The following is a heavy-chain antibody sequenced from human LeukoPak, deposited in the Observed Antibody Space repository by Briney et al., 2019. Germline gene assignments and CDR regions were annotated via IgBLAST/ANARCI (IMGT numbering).Heavy chain of an antibody. V-gene: IGHV3-23*01. J-gene: IGHJ4*02. D-gene: IGHD3-22*01. CDR2: ISDSGRRT. CDR3: AKRGVVIRVILVGFHKEAYYFDS. Sequence: GGSLRLSCAVSGITLSNYGMSWVRQAPGKGLEWVAGISDSGRRTNYADSVKGRFTISRDNPKNTLYLQMNSLRPEDTAVYFCAKRGVVIRVILVGFHKEAYYFDSWGQGVLVTVSS. CDR1: GITLSNYG.